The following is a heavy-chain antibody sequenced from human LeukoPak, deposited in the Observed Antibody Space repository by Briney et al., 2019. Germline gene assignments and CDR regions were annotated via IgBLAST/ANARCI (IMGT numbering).Heavy chain of an antibody. CDR3: ASNPGITMVRAHPGGMDV. J-gene: IGHJ6*02. V-gene: IGHV3-9*01. Sequence: GGSLRLSCAASGFIFDDYAMHWVRQAPGKGLEWVSGISWNSGSIGYADSVRGRFTISRDNSKNSLYLQMNSLRAEDTAVYYCASNPGITMVRAHPGGMDVWGQGTTVTVSS. D-gene: IGHD3-10*01. CDR2: ISWNSGSI. CDR1: GFIFDDYA.